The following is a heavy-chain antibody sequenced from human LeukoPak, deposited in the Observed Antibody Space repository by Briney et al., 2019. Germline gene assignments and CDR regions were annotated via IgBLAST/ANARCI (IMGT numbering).Heavy chain of an antibody. CDR3: ARNSTSGFFDY. CDR2: IYNSAST. CDR1: GGSFSGYY. J-gene: IGHJ4*02. V-gene: IGHV4-34*01. Sequence: PSETLSLTCAVYGGSFSGYYWSWIRQPPGKGLEWIGSIYNSASTHYNPSLKSRVTILVDTSKNEFSLKMTSVTAADTAMYYCARNSTSGFFDYWGQGTLATVSS. D-gene: IGHD2/OR15-2a*01.